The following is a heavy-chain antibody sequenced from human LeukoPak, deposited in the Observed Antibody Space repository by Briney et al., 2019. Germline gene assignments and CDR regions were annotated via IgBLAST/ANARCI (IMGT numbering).Heavy chain of an antibody. J-gene: IGHJ6*02. CDR3: TRVGPYCSSTSCYAGYYYYYGMDV. Sequence: GGSLRLSCAASGFTFSNAWMSWVRQAPGKGLEWVGRIKSKTDGGTTDYAAPVKGRFTISGDDSKNTLYLQMNSLKTEDTAVYCCTRVGPYCSSTSCYAGYYYYYGMDVWGQGTTVTVSS. CDR2: IKSKTDGGTT. CDR1: GFTFSNAW. D-gene: IGHD2-2*01. V-gene: IGHV3-15*01.